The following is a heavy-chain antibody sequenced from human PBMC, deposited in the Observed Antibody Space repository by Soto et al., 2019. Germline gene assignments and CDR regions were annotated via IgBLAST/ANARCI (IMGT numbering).Heavy chain of an antibody. Sequence: PSETRPLTGTVSGGSISRGQYYGRWIRQPPRKSLEWIGYIYYSGSTYYDPSLKSRVTISVDTSKNQFSLKLSSVTAADTAVYYCARERITIFGVVKYYGMDVWGQGTTVTVSS. V-gene: IGHV4-30-4*01. CDR2: IYYSGST. CDR3: ARERITIFGVVKYYGMDV. J-gene: IGHJ6*02. CDR1: GGSISRGQYY. D-gene: IGHD3-3*01.